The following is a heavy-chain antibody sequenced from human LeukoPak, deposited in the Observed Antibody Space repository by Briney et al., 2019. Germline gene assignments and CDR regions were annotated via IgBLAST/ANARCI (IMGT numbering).Heavy chain of an antibody. CDR3: ARVRGGYDSLLGY. Sequence: GGSLRLSCAASGFTFSSYSMNWVRQAPGKGLEWVSSISSSSSYIYYADSVKGRFTISRDTAKNSLYLQMNSLRAEDTAVYYCARVRGGYDSLLGYWGQGTLVTVSS. CDR1: GFTFSSYS. V-gene: IGHV3-21*01. J-gene: IGHJ4*02. D-gene: IGHD5-12*01. CDR2: ISSSSSYI.